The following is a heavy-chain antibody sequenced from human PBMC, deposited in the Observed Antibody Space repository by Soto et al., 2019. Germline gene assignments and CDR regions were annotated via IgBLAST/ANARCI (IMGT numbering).Heavy chain of an antibody. CDR2: IYPYDSDT. Sequence: GESLKISCKGSGYSFTSYWIGWVRQMPGKGLEWMGIIYPYDSDTRYSPSFQGQVTISADKSISTAYLQWSSPKASDTAMYFCTRQMIQPQMRYNMAVWGQGTTVTVSS. V-gene: IGHV5-51*01. D-gene: IGHD1-1*01. CDR3: TRQMIQPQMRYNMAV. CDR1: GYSFTSYW. J-gene: IGHJ6*03.